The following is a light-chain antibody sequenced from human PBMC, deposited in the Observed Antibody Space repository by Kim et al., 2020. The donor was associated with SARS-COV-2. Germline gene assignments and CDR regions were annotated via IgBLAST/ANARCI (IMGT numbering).Light chain of an antibody. J-gene: IGLJ3*02. V-gene: IGLV3-19*01. CDR1: SLRSYF. CDR3: NSRDSSGNHWV. CDR2: GKS. Sequence: ALGQTVRIKCQGDSLRSYFASWYRQKPGQAPVLVIYGKSNRPSGIPDRFSGSNSGNTASLTITGAQAEDEADYYCNSRDSSGNHWVFGGGTQLTVL.